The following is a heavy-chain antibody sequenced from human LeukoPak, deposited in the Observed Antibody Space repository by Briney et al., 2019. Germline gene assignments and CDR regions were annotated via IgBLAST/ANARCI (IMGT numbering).Heavy chain of an antibody. D-gene: IGHD3-22*01. Sequence: SVKVSCKASGGTFSSYAISWVRQAPGQGLEWMGRIIPIFGTANYAQKFQGRVTITTDESTSTAYMELSSLRSEDTAVYYCAREAYYDSSGYFDYWGQGALVTVSS. J-gene: IGHJ4*02. V-gene: IGHV1-69*05. CDR1: GGTFSSYA. CDR2: IIPIFGTA. CDR3: AREAYYDSSGYFDY.